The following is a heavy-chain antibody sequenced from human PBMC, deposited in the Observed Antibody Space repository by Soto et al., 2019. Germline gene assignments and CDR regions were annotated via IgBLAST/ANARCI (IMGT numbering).Heavy chain of an antibody. CDR1: GGSISSSSYY. Sequence: PSETLSLTCTVSGGSISSSSYYWGWIRQPPGKGLEWIGSIYYSGSTYYNPSLKSRVTISVDTSKNQFSLKLSSVTAADTAVYYCEREIGSSSDSWFDPWGQGTLVTVSS. V-gene: IGHV4-39*02. CDR3: EREIGSSSDSWFDP. J-gene: IGHJ5*02. D-gene: IGHD6-6*01. CDR2: IYYSGST.